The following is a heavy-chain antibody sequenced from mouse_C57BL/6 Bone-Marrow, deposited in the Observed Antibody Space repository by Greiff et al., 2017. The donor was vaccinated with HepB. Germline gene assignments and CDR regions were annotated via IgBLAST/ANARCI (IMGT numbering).Heavy chain of an antibody. D-gene: IGHD4-1*01. J-gene: IGHJ3*01. CDR3: ARSLGAWFAY. V-gene: IGHV1-69*01. CDR1: GYTFTSYW. CDR2: IDPSDSYT. Sequence: QVQLQQPGAELVMPGASVKLSCKASGYTFTSYWMHWVKQRPGQGLEWIGEIDPSDSYTNYNQKFKGKSTLTEDKSSSTAYMQLSSLTSEDSAVYYCARSLGAWFAYWGQGTLVTVSA.